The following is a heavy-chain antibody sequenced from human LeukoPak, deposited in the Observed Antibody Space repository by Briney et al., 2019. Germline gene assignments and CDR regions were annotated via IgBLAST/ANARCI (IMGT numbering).Heavy chain of an antibody. D-gene: IGHD6-6*01. CDR2: IYHSGST. V-gene: IGHV4-38-2*01. CDR1: EFTFSEYE. CDR3: ARVKGGIAARLVDY. Sequence: GSLRLSCAASEFTFSEYEMNWVRQAPGKGLEWIGSIYHSGSTYYNPPLKSRVTISVDTSKNQFSLKLSSVTAADTAVYYCARVKGGIAARLVDYWGQGTLVTVSS. J-gene: IGHJ4*02.